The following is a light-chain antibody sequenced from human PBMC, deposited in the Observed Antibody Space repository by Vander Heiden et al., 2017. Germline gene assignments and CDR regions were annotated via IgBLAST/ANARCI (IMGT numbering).Light chain of an antibody. CDR3: RQSYSILVFT. CDR2: TAS. Sequence: DIQMTQYLSSLSASVGDSVPITCRASQIISTYLNWYQHKPGKAPKLLIYTASSLHSGVPSGFSGSGSGTAFNLPISSLQPEDFATYYCRQSYSILVFTFGSGTKVDVK. CDR1: QIISTY. J-gene: IGKJ3*01. V-gene: IGKV1-39*01.